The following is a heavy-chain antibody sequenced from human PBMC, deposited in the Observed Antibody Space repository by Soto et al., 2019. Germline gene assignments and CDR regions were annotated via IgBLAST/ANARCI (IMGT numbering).Heavy chain of an antibody. D-gene: IGHD4-4*01. CDR2: IYYSGST. J-gene: IGHJ4*02. Sequence: SEPLTLTATTCGGSISPARVYRMPICQPPGKGLEWIGSIYYSGSTYYNPSLKSRVTISVDTSKNQFSLKLSSVTAADTAVYYCARQGGRLQDFDYWGQGTLVTVS. CDR1: GGSISPARVY. V-gene: IGHV4-39*01. CDR3: ARQGGRLQDFDY.